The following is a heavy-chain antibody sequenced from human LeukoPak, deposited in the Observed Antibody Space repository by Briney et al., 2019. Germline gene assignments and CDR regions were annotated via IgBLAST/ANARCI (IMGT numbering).Heavy chain of an antibody. J-gene: IGHJ4*02. CDR2: ISASGGST. D-gene: IGHD1-26*01. V-gene: IGHV3-23*01. Sequence: GGSLRLSCAASGLSISTYGTFSAYTMAWVRQAPGTGLEWVSTISASGGSTYYADSVKGRFTISRDNSKNTLYLQMNSLRAEDTAVYYCAKVRGATRGGFDYWGQGTLVTVSS. CDR1: GLSISTYGTFSAYT. CDR3: AKVRGATRGGFDY.